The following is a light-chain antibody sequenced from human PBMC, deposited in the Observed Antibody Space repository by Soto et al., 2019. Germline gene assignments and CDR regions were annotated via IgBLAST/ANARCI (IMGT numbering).Light chain of an antibody. CDR1: QSVISTY. V-gene: IGKV3-20*01. Sequence: EIVLTQSPGTLSLSPGERATLSCRASQSVISTYLAWYQQKPGQAPRLLIYGASSRATGIPDRFSGSGSGTDFTLTISRLEPEDFAVYYCQQYGSSPITFGQGTDGRL. CDR2: GAS. J-gene: IGKJ5*01. CDR3: QQYGSSPIT.